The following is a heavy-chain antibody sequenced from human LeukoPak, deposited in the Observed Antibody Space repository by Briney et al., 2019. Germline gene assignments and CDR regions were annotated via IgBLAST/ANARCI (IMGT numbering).Heavy chain of an antibody. CDR3: ARGGSASSSSRARYYYYGMDV. J-gene: IGHJ6*02. D-gene: IGHD6-6*01. Sequence: GGSLRLSCAASGFTFDNYGMSWVRQAPGKGLVWVSRINSDGSSTSYADSVKGRFTISRDNAKNTLYLQMNSLRAEDTAVYYCARGGSASSSSRARYYYYGMDVWGQGTTVTVSS. CDR1: GFTFDNYG. V-gene: IGHV3-74*01. CDR2: INSDGSST.